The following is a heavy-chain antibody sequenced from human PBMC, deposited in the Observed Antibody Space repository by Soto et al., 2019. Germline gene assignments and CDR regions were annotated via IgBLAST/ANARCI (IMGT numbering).Heavy chain of an antibody. CDR3: AREFNDYGDTLTFDY. CDR1: GYTFTCYY. D-gene: IGHD4-17*01. Sequence: EASVKVSCKASGYTFTCYYMHWVRQAPGQGLEWMGWINPNSGGTNYAQKFQGWVTMTRDTSISTAYMELSRLRSDDTAVYYCAREFNDYGDTLTFDYWGQGTLVTVSS. J-gene: IGHJ4*02. V-gene: IGHV1-2*04. CDR2: INPNSGGT.